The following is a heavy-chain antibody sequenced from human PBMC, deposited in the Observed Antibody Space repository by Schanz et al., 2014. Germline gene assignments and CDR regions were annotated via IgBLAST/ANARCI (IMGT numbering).Heavy chain of an antibody. Sequence: DVQLLESGGGLVQPGGSLRLSCAASGFNFNNFAMTWVRQAPGKGLEWVSAISGGGGTTYYADSVKGRFTISRDNSKNTLYLQMNSLRAEDTAVYYCAKDRSWDYDSSGYFDYWGQGTLVTVSS. J-gene: IGHJ4*02. CDR2: ISGGGGTT. CDR3: AKDRSWDYDSSGYFDY. D-gene: IGHD3-22*01. V-gene: IGHV3-23*01. CDR1: GFNFNNFA.